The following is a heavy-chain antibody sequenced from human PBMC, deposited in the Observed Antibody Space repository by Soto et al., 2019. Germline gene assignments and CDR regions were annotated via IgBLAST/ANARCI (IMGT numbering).Heavy chain of an antibody. J-gene: IGHJ4*02. CDR1: GGSISSGGYS. CDR2: IYHSGST. CDR3: ARRRNYFDY. Sequence: SETLSLTCAVSGGSISSGGYSWSWIRQPPGKGLEWIGYIYHSGSTYYNPSLKSRVTISVDTSKNQFSLKLSSVTAADTAVYYCARRRNYFDYWGQGTLVTVSS. V-gene: IGHV4-30-2*01.